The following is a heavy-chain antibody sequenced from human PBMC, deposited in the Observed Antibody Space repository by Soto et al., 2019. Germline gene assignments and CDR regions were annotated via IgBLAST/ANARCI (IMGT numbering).Heavy chain of an antibody. V-gene: IGHV1-2*02. D-gene: IGHD1-26*01. Sequence: QVHLVQYGAEVKSPGASVKVSCKASGYIFSAYYLHWVRHAPGQGLEWMGWLAPNTGRTNYAPKFKRSDTMTTDTSISTAYMELSRLTSDDSVVYYCWRDGVQIVSPDLGHWLDHLGQGTLVTVSS. CDR3: WRDGVQIVSPDLGHWLDH. CDR2: LAPNTGRT. CDR1: GYIFSAYY. J-gene: IGHJ5*02.